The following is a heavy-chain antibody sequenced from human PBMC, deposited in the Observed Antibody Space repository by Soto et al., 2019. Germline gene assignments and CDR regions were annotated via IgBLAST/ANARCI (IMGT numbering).Heavy chain of an antibody. CDR1: GFTFSSYG. CDR3: AKDADIVVVPAGAFMITPPLSPDY. CDR2: ISYDGSNK. D-gene: IGHD2-2*01. Sequence: GGSLRLSCAASGFTFSSYGMHWVRQAPGKGLEWVAVISYDGSNKYYADSVKGRFTISRDNSKNTLYLQMNSLRAEDTAVYYCAKDADIVVVPAGAFMITPPLSPDYWGQGTLVTAPQ. V-gene: IGHV3-30*18. J-gene: IGHJ4*02.